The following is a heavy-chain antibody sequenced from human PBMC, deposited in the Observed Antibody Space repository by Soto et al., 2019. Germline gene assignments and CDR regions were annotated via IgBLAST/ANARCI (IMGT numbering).Heavy chain of an antibody. J-gene: IGHJ5*02. CDR1: GFTFTYAW. CDR2: IKSQTDGGTT. D-gene: IGHD2-15*01. Sequence: EVQLVESGGGLVKPGGSLRLSCAASGFTFTYAWMNWVRRAPGKGLEWVGRIKSQTDGGTTDYAAPVKGRFTISRDDSKNTLYVQMDSLKTDDTAVYYCTTDPRHSWSWVSWGLGTLVTVSS. V-gene: IGHV3-15*07. CDR3: TTDPRHSWSWVS.